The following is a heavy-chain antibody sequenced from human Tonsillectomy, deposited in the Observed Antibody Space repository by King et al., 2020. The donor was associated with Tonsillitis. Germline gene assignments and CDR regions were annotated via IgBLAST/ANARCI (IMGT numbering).Heavy chain of an antibody. V-gene: IGHV3-23*04. CDR2: ITGGGGDT. CDR3: AKFSGQNYEDYTFDY. D-gene: IGHD3-3*01. Sequence: VQLVEAGGGLVQPGGSLRLSCAASGFRFDWFAMSWVRQAPGKGREWVSAITGGGGDTYYADSVKGRLTISRDNSKNPLFLEMNSLRAEDTAVYYCAKFSGQNYEDYTFDYWGQGTRVTVSS. CDR1: GFRFDWFA. J-gene: IGHJ4*02.